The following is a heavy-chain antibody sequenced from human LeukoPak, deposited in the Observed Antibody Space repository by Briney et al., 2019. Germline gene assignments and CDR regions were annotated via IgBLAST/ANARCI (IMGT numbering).Heavy chain of an antibody. CDR1: GFAFSSYS. J-gene: IGHJ4*02. CDR3: VRDDDRPHNGLHY. V-gene: IGHV3-21*06. D-gene: IGHD3-22*01. CDR2: ISSESTHI. Sequence: PGGSLRLSCAASGFAFSSYSMNWVRQAPGKGLEWVSSISSESTHILYAEPVKGRFTISRDNAENLLYLQMNSLRAEDTAVYYCVRDDDRPHNGLHYWGQGTLVTVSS.